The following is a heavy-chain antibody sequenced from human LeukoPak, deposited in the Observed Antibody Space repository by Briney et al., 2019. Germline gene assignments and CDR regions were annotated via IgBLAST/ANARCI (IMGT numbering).Heavy chain of an antibody. Sequence: GGSLRLSCAASGFTFSSYSMNWVRQAPGKGLGWVSSISSSSSYIYYADSVKGRFTISRDNAKNSLYLQMNSLRAEDTAVYYCARARYCSGGSCYWNWFDPWGQGTLVTVSS. D-gene: IGHD2-15*01. CDR1: GFTFSSYS. J-gene: IGHJ5*02. CDR2: ISSSSSYI. CDR3: ARARYCSGGSCYWNWFDP. V-gene: IGHV3-21*01.